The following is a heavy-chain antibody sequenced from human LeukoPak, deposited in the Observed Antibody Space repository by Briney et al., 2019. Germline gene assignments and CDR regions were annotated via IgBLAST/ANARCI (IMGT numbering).Heavy chain of an antibody. CDR2: IYSGGST. CDR1: GFTVSSNY. CDR3: ARDPNGDYIGAFDM. D-gene: IGHD4-17*01. V-gene: IGHV3-53*01. Sequence: GGSLRLSCAASGFTVSSNYMSWVRQAPGKGLEWVSVIYSGGSTYYADSVKGRFTISRDNSKNTLCLQMNSLRAEDTAVYYRARDPNGDYIGAFDMWGQGSLVTVSS. J-gene: IGHJ4*02.